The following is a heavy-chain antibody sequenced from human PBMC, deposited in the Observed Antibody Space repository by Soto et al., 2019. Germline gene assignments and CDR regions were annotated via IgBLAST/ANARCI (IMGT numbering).Heavy chain of an antibody. J-gene: IGHJ1*01. CDR2: IIPIFGTA. D-gene: IGHD5-18*01. CDR3: ASGYSYGWAFAEYFQH. CDR1: GGTFSSYA. V-gene: IGHV1-69*01. Sequence: QVQLVQSGAEVKKPGSSVKVSCKASGGTFSSYAISWVRQAPGQGLEWMGGIIPIFGTANYAQKFQGRVTISADESTSTAYMELSSLRSEDTAVYYCASGYSYGWAFAEYFQHWGQGTLVTVSS.